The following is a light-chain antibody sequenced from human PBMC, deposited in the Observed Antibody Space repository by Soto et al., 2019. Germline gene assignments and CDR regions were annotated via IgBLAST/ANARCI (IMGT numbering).Light chain of an antibody. CDR1: QSSRTW. CDR2: DAS. V-gene: IGKV1-5*01. J-gene: IGKJ1*01. CDR3: HQYNTYSWT. Sequence: DIQLTQSPSTLSASVGDRFTITCRSSQSSRTWLAWYRQTPGKAPTLLIYDASSLERGVPSRFSGSGSGTEFTLTISSLQPDDFATYYCHQYNTYSWTFGQGTKVDIK.